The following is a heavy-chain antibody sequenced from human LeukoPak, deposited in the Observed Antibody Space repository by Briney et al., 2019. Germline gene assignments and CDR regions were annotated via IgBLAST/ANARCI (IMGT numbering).Heavy chain of an antibody. V-gene: IGHV3-23*01. J-gene: IGHJ6*03. CDR1: EFSVGSNY. CDR3: AALNYYYYYMDV. CDR2: ISGSGGST. Sequence: GGSLRLSCAASEFSVGSNYMTWVRQAPGKGLEWVSAISGSGGSTYYADSVKGRFTISRDNSKNTLYLQMNSLRAEDTAVYYCAALNYYYYYMDVWGKGTTVTVSS.